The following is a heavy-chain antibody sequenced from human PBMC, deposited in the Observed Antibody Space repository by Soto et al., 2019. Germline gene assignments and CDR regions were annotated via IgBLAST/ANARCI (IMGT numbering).Heavy chain of an antibody. CDR2: IYYSGST. J-gene: IGHJ4*02. CDR3: ARGGDLRPFDY. Sequence: QVQLQESGPGLVKPSETLSLTCTVSGDSISSYYWSWIRQPPGKGLEWIGYIYYSGSTNYNPSLKSRVTISVDTSKNQFSLMLSSVTAADTAVYYCARGGDLRPFDYWGQGTLVTVSS. D-gene: IGHD4-17*01. CDR1: GDSISSYY. V-gene: IGHV4-59*01.